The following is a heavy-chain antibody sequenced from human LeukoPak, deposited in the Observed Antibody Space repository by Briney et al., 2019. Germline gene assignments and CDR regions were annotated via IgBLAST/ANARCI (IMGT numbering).Heavy chain of an antibody. Sequence: GGSLRLSCATSGFTFSSFTMNWVRQAPGKGLEWVSTISDGSRDTHYAGSVKGRFTISRDDSQNTVYLQMDSLRAEDAALYYCTTRLRSHFDYWGQGTQVTVSS. J-gene: IGHJ4*02. V-gene: IGHV3-23*01. CDR2: ISDGSRDT. CDR1: GFTFSSFT. CDR3: TTRLRSHFDY. D-gene: IGHD5-12*01.